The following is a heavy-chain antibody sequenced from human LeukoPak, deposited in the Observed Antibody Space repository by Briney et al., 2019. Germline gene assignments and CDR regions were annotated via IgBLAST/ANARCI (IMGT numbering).Heavy chain of an antibody. CDR2: ISYDGSNK. CDR3: AKDSYDRSGYYYYYFAY. J-gene: IGHJ4*02. V-gene: IGHV3-30*18. Sequence: PGGSLRLSCAASGFTFSSSGMHWVRQAPGKGLEWVAFISYDGSNKYYADSVKGRFTISRDNSKNTLYLQMNSLRAGDTAVYYCAKDSYDRSGYYYYYFAYWGQGTQVTVSS. D-gene: IGHD3-22*01. CDR1: GFTFSSSG.